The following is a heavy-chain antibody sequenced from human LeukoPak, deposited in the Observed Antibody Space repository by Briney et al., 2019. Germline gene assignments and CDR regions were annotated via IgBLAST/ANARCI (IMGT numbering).Heavy chain of an antibody. CDR1: GYTFTGYY. Sequence: ASVKVSCKAPGYTFTGYYMHWVRQAPGQGLEWMGWINPNSGGTNYAQKFQGRVTMTRDTSISTAYMELSRLRSDDTAVYYCARGRPTYYYGSGSYYIRAPDPLLYYYYYYMDVWGKGTTVTVSS. D-gene: IGHD3-10*01. CDR2: INPNSGGT. V-gene: IGHV1-2*02. CDR3: ARGRPTYYYGSGSYYIRAPDPLLYYYYYYMDV. J-gene: IGHJ6*03.